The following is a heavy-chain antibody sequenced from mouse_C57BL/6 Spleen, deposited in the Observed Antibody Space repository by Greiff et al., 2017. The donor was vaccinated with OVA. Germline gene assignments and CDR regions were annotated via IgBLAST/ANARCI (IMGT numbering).Heavy chain of an antibody. Sequence: VQLQQSGPELVKPGASVKISCKASGYAFSSSWMNWVKQRPGKGLEWIGRIYPGDGDTNYNGKFKGKATLTADKSSSTAYMQLSSLTSEDSAVYFCARSLYAPGLFYAMDYWGQGTSVTVSS. V-gene: IGHV1-82*01. CDR3: ARSLYAPGLFYAMDY. CDR1: GYAFSSSW. J-gene: IGHJ4*01. D-gene: IGHD6-1*01. CDR2: IYPGDGDT.